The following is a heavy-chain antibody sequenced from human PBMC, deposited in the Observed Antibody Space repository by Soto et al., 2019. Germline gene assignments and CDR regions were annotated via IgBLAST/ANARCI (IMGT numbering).Heavy chain of an antibody. V-gene: IGHV4-59*08. J-gene: IGHJ6*02. Sequence: PSETLSLSCTVSGDSIRSYDWSWIRQPPGKGLEWLGYIYYTGSTNYNSSLKSRVTISVDTSKNQFSLKLSSVTAADTAVYYCARHAYGSGFYYGMAVWGQGTTVTVSS. CDR3: ARHAYGSGFYYGMAV. D-gene: IGHD3-10*01. CDR2: IYYTGST. CDR1: GDSIRSYD.